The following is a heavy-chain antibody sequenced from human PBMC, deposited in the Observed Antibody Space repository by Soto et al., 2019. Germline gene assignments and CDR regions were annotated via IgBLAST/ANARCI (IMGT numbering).Heavy chain of an antibody. J-gene: IGHJ6*02. D-gene: IGHD2-2*02. CDR3: AKYPRSTSCYKVSGMDV. V-gene: IGHV3-23*01. Sequence: PGGSLRLSCAASGFTFSSYAMSWVRQAPGKGLEWVSAISGSGGSTYYADSVKGRFTISRDNSKNTLYLQMNSLRAEDTAVYYCAKYPRSTSCYKVSGMDVWGQGTTVTVSS. CDR1: GFTFSSYA. CDR2: ISGSGGST.